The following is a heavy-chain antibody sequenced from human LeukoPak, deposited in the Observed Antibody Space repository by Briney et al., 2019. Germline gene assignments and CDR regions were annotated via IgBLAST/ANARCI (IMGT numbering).Heavy chain of an antibody. CDR2: INQYGSER. Sequence: GGSLRLSCAASGFTFSSHWMSWVRQAPGKGLELVANINQYGSERNYVDSVKGRFTISRDNAKSSLYLQMNSLRAEDTAIYYCARDHVVDGLVFDYWGQGTLVTVSS. D-gene: IGHD2-15*01. V-gene: IGHV3-7*01. CDR1: GFTFSSHW. J-gene: IGHJ4*02. CDR3: ARDHVVDGLVFDY.